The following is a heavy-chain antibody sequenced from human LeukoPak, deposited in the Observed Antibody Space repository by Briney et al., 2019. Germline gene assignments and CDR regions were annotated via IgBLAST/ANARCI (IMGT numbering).Heavy chain of an antibody. CDR1: GGSISSYY. V-gene: IGHV4-59*01. J-gene: IGHJ6*02. CDR3: ARTMVYGMDV. Sequence: SETLSLTCTVSGGSISSYYWSWIRQPPGKGLEWIGYIYYSGSTNYNPSLKSRVTISVDTSKNQFSLKLSSVTAADTAVYYCARTMVYGMDVWGQGTTVTVSS. D-gene: IGHD4/OR15-4a*01. CDR2: IYYSGST.